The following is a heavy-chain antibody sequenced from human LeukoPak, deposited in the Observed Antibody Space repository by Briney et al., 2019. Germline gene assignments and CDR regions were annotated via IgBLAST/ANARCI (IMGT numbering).Heavy chain of an antibody. CDR1: GYTFTSYY. Sequence: GGSLRLSCAASGYTFTSYYMHWVRQAPGQGLEWMGIINPSGGSTSYAQKFQGRVTMTRDTSTSTVYMELSSLRSEDTAVYYCARVGQWLVPDYWGQGTLVTVSS. D-gene: IGHD6-19*01. CDR3: ARVGQWLVPDY. CDR2: INPSGGST. J-gene: IGHJ4*02. V-gene: IGHV1-46*01.